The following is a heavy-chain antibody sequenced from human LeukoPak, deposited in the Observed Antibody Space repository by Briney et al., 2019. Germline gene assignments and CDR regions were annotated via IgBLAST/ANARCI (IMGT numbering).Heavy chain of an antibody. CDR3: ARDLELSGSYYDY. J-gene: IGHJ4*02. CDR1: GGTFSSYT. CDR2: IIPIFGTA. Sequence: SVKVSCKASGGTFSSYTISWVRQAPGQGLEWMGRIIPIFGTANYAQKFQGRVTITTDESTSTAYMELSSLRSEDTAVYYCARDLELSGSYYDYWGQGTLVTVSS. D-gene: IGHD1-26*01. V-gene: IGHV1-69*05.